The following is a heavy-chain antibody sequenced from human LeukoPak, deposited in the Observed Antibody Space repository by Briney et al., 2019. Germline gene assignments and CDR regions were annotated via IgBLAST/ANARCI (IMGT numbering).Heavy chain of an antibody. CDR1: GYTFTSYY. D-gene: IGHD6-6*01. Sequence: ASVEVSCKASGYTFTSYYMHWVRQAPGQGLEWMGIINPSGGSTSYAQKFQGRVTKTREMSTSTVYMELSSLGSEDTAVYYCARGGGEYSWFDPWGQGTLVTVSS. CDR3: ARGGGEYSWFDP. J-gene: IGHJ5*02. V-gene: IGHV1-46*01. CDR2: INPSGGST.